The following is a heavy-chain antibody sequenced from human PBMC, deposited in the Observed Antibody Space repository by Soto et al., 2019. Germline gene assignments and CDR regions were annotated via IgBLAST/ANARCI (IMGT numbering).Heavy chain of an antibody. V-gene: IGHV1-69*01. Sequence: QVQLVQSGAEVKKPGSSVKVSCKASGGTFSSYAISWVRQAPGQGLEWMGGIIPIFGTANYAQKFQGRVTITADESTSTAYMELSSLRSEDTAVYYCATAGYCSSTSCFDYWGQGTLVTVSS. J-gene: IGHJ4*02. D-gene: IGHD2-2*01. CDR3: ATAGYCSSTSCFDY. CDR2: IIPIFGTA. CDR1: GGTFSSYA.